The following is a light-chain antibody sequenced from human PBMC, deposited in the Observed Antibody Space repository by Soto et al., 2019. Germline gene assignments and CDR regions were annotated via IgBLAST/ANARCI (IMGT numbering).Light chain of an antibody. CDR1: QSVSSTY. V-gene: IGKV3-20*01. CDR2: GAS. Sequence: EIVLTQSPGTLSLSPGERATLSCRASQSVSSTYIAWYQQNPGQAPRLLIYGASNRATGIPDRFSGSGSGTGFTLTISRLEPEDFAVYFYQQYGRSPPFTFGQGTKVEIK. J-gene: IGKJ2*01. CDR3: QQYGRSPPFT.